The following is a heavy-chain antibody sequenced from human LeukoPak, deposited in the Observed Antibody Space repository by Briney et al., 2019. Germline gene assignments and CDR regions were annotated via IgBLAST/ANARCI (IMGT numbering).Heavy chain of an antibody. CDR3: ARTDSSGYHFDY. Sequence: PSETLSLTCAVYGGSFNGYYWSWIRQPPGKGLEWIGEINHSGSTNYNPSLKSRVTISVDTSKNQFSLKLSSVTAADTAVYYCARTDSSGYHFDYWGQGTLVTVSS. J-gene: IGHJ4*02. D-gene: IGHD3-22*01. CDR1: GGSFNGYY. CDR2: INHSGST. V-gene: IGHV4-34*01.